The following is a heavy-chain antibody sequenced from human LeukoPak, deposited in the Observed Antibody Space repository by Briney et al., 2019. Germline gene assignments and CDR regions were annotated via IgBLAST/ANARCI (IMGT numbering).Heavy chain of an antibody. CDR2: IIPIFGTA. Sequence: SVKVSCKASGGTFSSYAISWVRQAPGQGLEWMGGIIPIFGTANYAQKFQGRVTITADESTSTAYMELSSLRSEDTAVYYCARDPQVRGYNWFDPWGREPWSPSPQ. V-gene: IGHV1-69*13. D-gene: IGHD3-10*01. J-gene: IGHJ5*02. CDR1: GGTFSSYA. CDR3: ARDPQVRGYNWFDP.